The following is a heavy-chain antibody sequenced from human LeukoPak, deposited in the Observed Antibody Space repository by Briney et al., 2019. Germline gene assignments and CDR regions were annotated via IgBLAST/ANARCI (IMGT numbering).Heavy chain of an antibody. CDR1: GFTFSSYW. CDR3: ARDSSSGWHIDY. D-gene: IGHD6-19*01. V-gene: IGHV3-7*01. Sequence: GGSLRLSCAASGFTFSSYWMNWARQAPGKGLEWVASINHNGNVNYYVDSVKGRFTISRDNSKNTLYLQMNSLRAEDTAVYYCARDSSSGWHIDYWGQGTLVTVSS. CDR2: INHNGNVN. J-gene: IGHJ4*02.